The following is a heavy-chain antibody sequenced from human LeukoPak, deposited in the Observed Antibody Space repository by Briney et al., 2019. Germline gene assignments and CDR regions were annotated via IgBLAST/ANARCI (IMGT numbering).Heavy chain of an antibody. J-gene: IGHJ5*02. D-gene: IGHD2-8*01. V-gene: IGHV4-59*13. Sequence: PSETLSLTCTVSGGSISSYYWSWIRQPPGKGLEWIGYIYYSGSTNYNPSLKSRVTISVDTSKNQFSLKLSSVTAADTAVYYCARESRHCTNGVCRVNWFDPRGQGTLVTVSS. CDR3: ARESRHCTNGVCRVNWFDP. CDR1: GGSISSYY. CDR2: IYYSGST.